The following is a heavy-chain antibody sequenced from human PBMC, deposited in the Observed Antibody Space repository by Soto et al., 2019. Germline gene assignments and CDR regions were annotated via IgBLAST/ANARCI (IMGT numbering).Heavy chain of an antibody. CDR2: IKSKTDGGTT. J-gene: IGHJ6*02. CDR3: TTDIVVVPAATLPQYYYYGMDV. V-gene: IGHV3-15*07. Sequence: GGSLRLSCAASGFTFSNAWMNWVRQAPGKGLEWVGRIKSKTDGGTTDYAAPVKGRFTISRDDSKNTLYLQMNSLKTEDTAVYYCTTDIVVVPAATLPQYYYYGMDVWGQGTTVTVSS. CDR1: GFTFSNAW. D-gene: IGHD2-2*01.